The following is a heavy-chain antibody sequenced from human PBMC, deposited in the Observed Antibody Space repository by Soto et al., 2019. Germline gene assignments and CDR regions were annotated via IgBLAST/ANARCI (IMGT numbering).Heavy chain of an antibody. J-gene: IGHJ5*02. D-gene: IGHD2-15*01. Sequence: SETLSLTCTVSGDSISSGNYYWSWIRQSPGKGLEWIGYIYSTGSSYYNPSLRSRVSMSVDTSKNQFSLNLSSVTAADTAVYFCARDGIQWWLSGQDRFDPWGQGT. V-gene: IGHV4-30-4*01. CDR2: IYSTGSS. CDR1: GDSISSGNYY. CDR3: ARDGIQWWLSGQDRFDP.